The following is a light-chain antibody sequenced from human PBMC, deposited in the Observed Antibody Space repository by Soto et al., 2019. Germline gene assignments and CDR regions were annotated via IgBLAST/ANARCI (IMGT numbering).Light chain of an antibody. Sequence: EIVMTQSPATLSVSPGERVTLSCRARQSVGSNLAWYQQKPGQAPRLLIYGASTRATGIPARFSGSGSETEFTLTISSLQAEDSAVYYCHQRSSWPLTFGGGT. CDR1: QSVGSN. CDR2: GAS. J-gene: IGKJ4*01. CDR3: HQRSSWPLT. V-gene: IGKV3-15*01.